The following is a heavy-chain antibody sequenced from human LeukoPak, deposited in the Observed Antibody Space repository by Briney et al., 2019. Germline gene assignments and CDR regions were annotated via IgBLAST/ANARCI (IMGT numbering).Heavy chain of an antibody. D-gene: IGHD6-19*01. CDR1: EFTFSNYK. J-gene: IGHJ4*02. Sequence: GGSLRLSCAASEFTFSNYKMNWVSQAPGKGLEWVSSISSSSSYIYYADSVKGRFTISRDNATNSLYLQLNSLRAEDTAVYYCVRDMGGWQTYFDYWGQGTLVTVSS. CDR3: VRDMGGWQTYFDY. V-gene: IGHV3-21*01. CDR2: ISSSSSYI.